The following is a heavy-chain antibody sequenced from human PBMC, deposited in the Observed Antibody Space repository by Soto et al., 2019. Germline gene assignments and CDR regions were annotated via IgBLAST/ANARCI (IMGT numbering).Heavy chain of an antibody. J-gene: IGHJ6*02. CDR1: GGTFSSYA. D-gene: IGHD2-2*01. Sequence: VASVEVSCKASGGTFSSYAISWVRQAPGQGLEWMGGIIPIFGTANYAQKFQGRVTITADKSTSTAYMELSSLRSEDTAVYYCARGAXGSSTSPGPYYYYGMDVWGQGTTVTVSS. CDR2: IIPIFGTA. CDR3: ARGAXGSSTSPGPYYYYGMDV. V-gene: IGHV1-69*06.